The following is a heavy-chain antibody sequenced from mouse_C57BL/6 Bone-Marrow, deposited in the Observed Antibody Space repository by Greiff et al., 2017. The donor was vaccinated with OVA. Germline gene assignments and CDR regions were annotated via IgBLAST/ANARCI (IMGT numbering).Heavy chain of an antibody. CDR2: IDPENGDT. V-gene: IGHV14-4*01. CDR1: GFNIKDDY. J-gene: IGHJ4*01. Sequence: VQLKESGAELVRPGASVKLSCTASGFNIKDDYMHWVKQRPEQGLEWIGWIDPENGDTEYASKFQGKATITADTSSNTAYLQLSSLTSEDTAVYYCTTEGVYYDYYYAMDYWGQGTSVTVSS. CDR3: TTEGVYYDYYYAMDY. D-gene: IGHD2-4*01.